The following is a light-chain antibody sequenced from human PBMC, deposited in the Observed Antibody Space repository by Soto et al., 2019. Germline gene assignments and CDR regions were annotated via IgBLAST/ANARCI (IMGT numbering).Light chain of an antibody. CDR3: QQYNTWPPYT. J-gene: IGKJ2*01. CDR1: QSVSSN. Sequence: EIGMTQSPATLSVSPGERATLSCRASQSVSSNLAWYQQKPGQPPRLLIYDASMRATGIPARFSGSGSGTEFTLTISSLQSEDFAFYYCQQYNTWPPYTFGQGTKLEIK. CDR2: DAS. V-gene: IGKV3-15*01.